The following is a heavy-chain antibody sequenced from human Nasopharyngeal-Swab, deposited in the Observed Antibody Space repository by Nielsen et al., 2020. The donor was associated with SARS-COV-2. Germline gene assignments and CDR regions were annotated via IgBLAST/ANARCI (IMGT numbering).Heavy chain of an antibody. CDR1: GFIITSNY. V-gene: IGHV3-53*01. Sequence: GGSLRLSCAASGFIITSNYMDWVRQAPGKGLEWVSVISSGGNAYYADSVKGRFTISKDTSKNMLYLQMDSVRADDTAVYYCARDTGFCTRGSCGPFDSWGQGTLVSVSS. J-gene: IGHJ4*02. CDR3: ARDTGFCTRGSCGPFDS. D-gene: IGHD2-8*01. CDR2: ISSGGNA.